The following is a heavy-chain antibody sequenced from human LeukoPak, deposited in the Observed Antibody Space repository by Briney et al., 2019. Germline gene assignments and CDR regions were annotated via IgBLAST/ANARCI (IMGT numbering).Heavy chain of an antibody. Sequence: SETLSLTCTVSGGSISSSSYYWGWIRQPPGKGLEWIGSIYYSGSTYYNPSLKSRVTISVDTSKNQFSLKLSSVTAADTAVYYCARDFGTSPPIWGQGTMVTVSS. V-gene: IGHV4-39*07. D-gene: IGHD2-2*01. J-gene: IGHJ3*02. CDR2: IYYSGST. CDR3: ARDFGTSPPI. CDR1: GGSISSSSYY.